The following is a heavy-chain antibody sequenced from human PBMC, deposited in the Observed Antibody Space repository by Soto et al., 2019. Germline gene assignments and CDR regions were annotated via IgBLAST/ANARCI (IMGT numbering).Heavy chain of an antibody. CDR2: FDPEDGET. CDR3: ATVDSSSSKYYYYYGMDV. V-gene: IGHV1-24*01. J-gene: IGHJ6*02. Sequence: ASVKVSCKVSGYTLTELSMHWVRQAPGKGLEWMGGFDPEDGETIYAQKFQGRVTRTEDTSTDTAYMELSSLRSEDTAVYYCATVDSSSSKYYYYYGMDVWGQGTTVTVSS. CDR1: GYTLTELS. D-gene: IGHD6-6*01.